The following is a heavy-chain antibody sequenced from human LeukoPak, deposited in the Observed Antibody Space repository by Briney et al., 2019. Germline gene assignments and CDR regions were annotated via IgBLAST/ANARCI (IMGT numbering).Heavy chain of an antibody. D-gene: IGHD6-13*01. Sequence: ETLSLTCTVSGGSISSGGYYWSWIRQHPGKGLEWVSAISGSGGSTYYADSVKGRFTISRDNSKNTLYLQMNSLRAEDTAVYYCAKDRRPGIAAAGWGTFDPWGQGTLVTVSS. CDR3: AKDRRPGIAAAGWGTFDP. CDR1: GGSISSGGYY. V-gene: IGHV3-23*01. CDR2: ISGSGGST. J-gene: IGHJ5*02.